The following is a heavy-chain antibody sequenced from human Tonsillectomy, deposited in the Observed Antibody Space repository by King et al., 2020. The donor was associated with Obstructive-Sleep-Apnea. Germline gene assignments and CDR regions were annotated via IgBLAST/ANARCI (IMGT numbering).Heavy chain of an antibody. J-gene: IGHJ4*02. CDR3: ARDYSSGWNYFDY. Sequence: VQLQESGPGLVKPSETLSLTCTVSSGSIDRYYWSWIRQPPGKGLEWIGYIYYSGSTIHNPSLKSRVTMSVDTSKNQFSLKLSSVTAADTAVYYCARDYSSGWNYFDYWGQGTLVTVSS. D-gene: IGHD6-19*01. CDR2: IYYSGST. V-gene: IGHV4-59*01. CDR1: SGSIDRYY.